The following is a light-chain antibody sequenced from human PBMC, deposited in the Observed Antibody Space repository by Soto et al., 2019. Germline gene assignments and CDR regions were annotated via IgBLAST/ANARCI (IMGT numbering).Light chain of an antibody. V-gene: IGKV1-12*01. CDR2: AAS. J-gene: IGKJ4*01. CDR1: QGISSW. CDR3: QQSDSFSLT. Sequence: DIQMTQSPSSVSASVGDRVTITCRASQGISSWLAWYQQKPGKAPKLLIYAASSLQSGVPSRFSGSGATRDFTLTISTRQPEDFATCYCQQSDSFSLTVGGGTKVEIK.